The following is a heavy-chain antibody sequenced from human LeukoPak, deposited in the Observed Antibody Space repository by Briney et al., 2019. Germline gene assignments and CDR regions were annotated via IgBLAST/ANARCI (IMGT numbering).Heavy chain of an antibody. J-gene: IGHJ3*02. V-gene: IGHV3-74*01. D-gene: IGHD3-9*01. CDR1: GFTFSSYW. Sequence: SGGSLRLSCAASGFTFSSYWMHWVRQAPGKGLVWVSRINSDGSSTSYADSVKGRFTISRDNAKNTLYLQMNSLRAEDTAVYYCAKAGLNYDILTGYYLPDAFDIWGQGTMVTVSS. CDR2: INSDGSST. CDR3: AKAGLNYDILTGYYLPDAFDI.